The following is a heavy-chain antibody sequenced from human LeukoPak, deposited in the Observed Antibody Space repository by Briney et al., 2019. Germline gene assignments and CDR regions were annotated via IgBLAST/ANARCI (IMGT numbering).Heavy chain of an antibody. D-gene: IGHD6-19*01. Sequence: GGSLRLSCAASGFTFSGYSMNWVRQAPGKGLEWVSSISSSSSNIYYADSVKGRFTISRDNAKNSLYLQMNSLTAEDTAVYYCASSGWSFYYFDYWGQGTLVTVSS. J-gene: IGHJ4*02. CDR1: GFTFSGYS. CDR3: ASSGWSFYYFDY. V-gene: IGHV3-21*01. CDR2: ISSSSSNI.